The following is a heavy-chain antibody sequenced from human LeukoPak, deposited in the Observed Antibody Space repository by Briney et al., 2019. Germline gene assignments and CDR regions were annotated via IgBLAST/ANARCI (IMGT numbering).Heavy chain of an antibody. D-gene: IGHD3-22*01. CDR1: GGSISSGSYY. V-gene: IGHV4-61*02. CDR2: IYTSGST. CDR3: AIEYYYDSSGYYFDY. J-gene: IGHJ4*02. Sequence: SETLSLTCTVSGGSISSGSYYWSWIRQPAGKGLEWIGRIYTSGSTNYNPSLKSRVTMSVDTSKNQFSLKLSSVTATDTAVYYCAIEYYYDSSGYYFDYWGQGTLVTVSS.